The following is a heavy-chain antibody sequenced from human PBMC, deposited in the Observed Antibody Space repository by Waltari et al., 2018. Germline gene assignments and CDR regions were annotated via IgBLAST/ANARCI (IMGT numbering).Heavy chain of an antibody. D-gene: IGHD3-10*01. CDR2: IKRESDGGTT. CDR3: VRESFGNDI. Sequence: QLVESGGGLVKPGEPLRLSCVGSGYPFNDAWMSWVRQAPGKGLEWVGRIKRESDGGTTEYVESVKDRFTISRDDSKNTLYLQMNGLKSEDSAVYFCVRESFGNDIWGQGTLVTVSS. J-gene: IGHJ4*02. V-gene: IGHV3-15*01. CDR1: GYPFNDAW.